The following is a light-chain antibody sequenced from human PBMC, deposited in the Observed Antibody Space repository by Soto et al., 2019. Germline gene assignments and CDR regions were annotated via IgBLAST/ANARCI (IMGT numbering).Light chain of an antibody. V-gene: IGKV3-15*01. Sequence: EIVMTQSPATLSVSPGERATLSCRASQSLSRNLAWYQQKPGQAPRLLIYGASTRATGIPARFSGSGSGTEFTLTISSLQSEDFAVYYCQQYNNWPPFAWTFGQGTKVEI. CDR2: GAS. CDR3: QQYNNWPPFAWT. J-gene: IGKJ1*01. CDR1: QSLSRN.